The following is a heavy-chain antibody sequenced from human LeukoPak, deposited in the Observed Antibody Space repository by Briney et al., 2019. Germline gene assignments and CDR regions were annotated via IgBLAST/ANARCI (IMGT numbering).Heavy chain of an antibody. CDR2: INTDGSFT. V-gene: IGHV3-74*01. D-gene: IGHD1-26*01. CDR3: AREAKVGGALQY. Sequence: PGGSLRLSCAASGFTFSDYWMHWVRQAPGKGLVWVSRINTDGSFTRYADSVQGRFTISRDTAKNTLFLQMNSLRPEDTAVYYCAREAKVGGALQYWGQGILVTVSS. CDR1: GFTFSDYW. J-gene: IGHJ4*02.